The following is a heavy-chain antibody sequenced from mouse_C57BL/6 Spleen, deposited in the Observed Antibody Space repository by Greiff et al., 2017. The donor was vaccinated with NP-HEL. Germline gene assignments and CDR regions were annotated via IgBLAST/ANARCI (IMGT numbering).Heavy chain of an antibody. D-gene: IGHD2-4*01. CDR1: GYTFTSYW. CDR3: ARDYDGRFAY. V-gene: IGHV1-69*01. Sequence: QVQLQQPGAELVMPGASVKLSCKASGYTFTSYWMHWVKQRPGQGLEWIGEIDPSDSYTNYNQKFKGKSTLTVDKSSSTAYMQLSSLTSEDSAVYYCARDYDGRFAYWGQGTLVTVSA. J-gene: IGHJ3*01. CDR2: IDPSDSYT.